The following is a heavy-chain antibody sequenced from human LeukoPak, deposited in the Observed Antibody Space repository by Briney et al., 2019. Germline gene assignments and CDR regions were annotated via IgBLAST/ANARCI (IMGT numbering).Heavy chain of an antibody. CDR3: AGGAVEMATILADY. V-gene: IGHV4-59*01. CDR1: GGSISSYY. Sequence: SETLSLTCTVSGGSISSYYWSWIRQPPGKGLEWIRYIYYSGSTNYNPSLKSRVTISVDTSKNQFSLKLSSVTAADTAVYYCAGGAVEMATILADYWGQGTLVTVSS. D-gene: IGHD5-24*01. CDR2: IYYSGST. J-gene: IGHJ4*02.